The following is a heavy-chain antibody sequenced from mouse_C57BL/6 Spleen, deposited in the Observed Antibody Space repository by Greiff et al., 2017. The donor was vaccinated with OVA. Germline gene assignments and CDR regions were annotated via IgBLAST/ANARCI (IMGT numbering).Heavy chain of an antibody. Sequence: QVQLQQSGAELVRPGASVTLSCKASGYTFTDYEMHWVKQTPVHGLAWIGAIDPETGGTAYNQKFKGKAILTADKSSSTAYMELRSLTSEDSAVYYCTRTAYDYDGYFDVWGTGTTVTVSS. CDR2: IDPETGGT. CDR3: TRTAYDYDGYFDV. D-gene: IGHD2-4*01. CDR1: GYTFTDYE. V-gene: IGHV1-15*01. J-gene: IGHJ1*03.